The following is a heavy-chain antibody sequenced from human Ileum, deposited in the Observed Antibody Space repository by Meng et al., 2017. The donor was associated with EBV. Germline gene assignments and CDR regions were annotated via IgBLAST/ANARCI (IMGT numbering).Heavy chain of an antibody. CDR3: GRDQGRELINH. Sequence: HVQLQESGPGLVKPSGTLSLTCTVSGDSISSDIWWSWVRQPPGKGLEWIGEVYHRGDTNYNPSLKSRVDISVDKSKNQFYLSLFSVTAADTAVYYCGRDQGRELINHWGQGTLVTISS. CDR1: GDSISSDIW. J-gene: IGHJ4*02. D-gene: IGHD1-7*01. V-gene: IGHV4-4*02. CDR2: VYHRGDT.